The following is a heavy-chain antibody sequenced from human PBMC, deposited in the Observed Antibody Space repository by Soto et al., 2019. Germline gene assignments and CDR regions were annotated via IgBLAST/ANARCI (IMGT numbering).Heavy chain of an antibody. CDR2: ISAYNGNT. CDR3: ARDRRLRYFDWLVNWFDP. D-gene: IGHD3-9*01. CDR1: GYTFTSYG. J-gene: IGHJ5*02. Sequence: QVQLVQSGAEVKKPGASVKVSCKASGYTFTSYGISWVRQAPGQGLEWMGWISAYNGNTNYAQKLQGRVTMTTDTSTSTAYMKLRRLRSDDTAVYCCARDRRLRYFDWLVNWFDPWGQGTLVTVSS. V-gene: IGHV1-18*01.